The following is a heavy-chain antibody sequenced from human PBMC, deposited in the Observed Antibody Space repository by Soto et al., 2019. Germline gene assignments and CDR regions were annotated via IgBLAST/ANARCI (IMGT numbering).Heavy chain of an antibody. Sequence: GGSLRLSCAASGFTFSSYAMSWVRQAPGKGLEWVSAIGGSGGSTYYADSVKGRFTISSDNSKNTLYLQMNSLRAEDTAVYYCARILMVRGVIIRGTFDYWGQGTLVTVSS. D-gene: IGHD3-10*01. CDR1: GFTFSSYA. CDR3: ARILMVRGVIIRGTFDY. V-gene: IGHV3-23*01. CDR2: IGGSGGST. J-gene: IGHJ4*02.